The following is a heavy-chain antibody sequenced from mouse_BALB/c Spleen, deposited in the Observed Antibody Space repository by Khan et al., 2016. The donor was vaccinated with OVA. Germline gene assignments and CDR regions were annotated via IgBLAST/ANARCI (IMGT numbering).Heavy chain of an antibody. J-gene: IGHJ4*01. V-gene: IGHV5-15*02. CDR1: GFTFSDYG. CDR3: ARSWAMDY. Sequence: EVELVESGGGLVQPGGSRKLSCAASGFTFSDYGLAWVRQAPGKGPEWVAFISSLAYSNYYADTVTGRFTISGENAKNTLYLEMSSLRSEDTAMYYCARSWAMDYWGQGTSVTVSS. CDR2: ISSLAYSN.